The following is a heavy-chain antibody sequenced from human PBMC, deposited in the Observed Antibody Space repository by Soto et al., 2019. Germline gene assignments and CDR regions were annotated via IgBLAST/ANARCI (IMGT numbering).Heavy chain of an antibody. CDR1: GRSISKYC. J-gene: IGHJ5*01. D-gene: IGHD4-17*01. CDR3: ARDDNGDNSRAFDS. V-gene: IGHV4-4*07. CDR2: IYTSGNT. Sequence: TLSLTCTVYGRSISKYCWCWILQPPGKGLEWIGRIYTSGNTNYNPSLKGRVTMSVDMSKNQFSLKLSSVAAADTAVYYCARDDNGDNSRAFDSWGQGTLVTVSS.